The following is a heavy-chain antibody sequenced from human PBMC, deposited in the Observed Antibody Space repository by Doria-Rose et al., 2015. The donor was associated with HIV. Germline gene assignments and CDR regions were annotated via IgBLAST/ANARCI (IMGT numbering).Heavy chain of an antibody. Sequence: QTGGSLRLSCAASGFTVSSNYTSWVRQAPGKGLEWVSVIYSDGRTDYADSVKGRFTVSRDNSKNTLYLQINSLRAEDTAVYYCARDPFQSWAYWGQGTLVTVSS. CDR2: IYSDGRT. J-gene: IGHJ4*02. CDR3: ARDPFQSWAY. D-gene: IGHD3-16*01. V-gene: IGHV3-53*01. CDR1: GFTVSSNY.